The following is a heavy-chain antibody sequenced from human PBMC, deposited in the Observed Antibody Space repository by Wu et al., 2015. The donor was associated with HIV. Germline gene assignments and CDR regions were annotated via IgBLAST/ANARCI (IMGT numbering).Heavy chain of an antibody. CDR3: ARGVVVPAAINWFDP. CDR1: GYTFTSYY. Sequence: QVQLVQSGAEVKKPGASVKVSCKASGYTFTSYYMHWVRQAPGQGLEWMGIINPSGGSTSYAQKFQGRVTMTRDTSTSTVYMELSSLRSEDTAVYYCARGVVVPAAINWFDPLGPGNPGHRLL. D-gene: IGHD2-2*01. V-gene: IGHV1-46*03. CDR2: INPSGGST. J-gene: IGHJ5*02.